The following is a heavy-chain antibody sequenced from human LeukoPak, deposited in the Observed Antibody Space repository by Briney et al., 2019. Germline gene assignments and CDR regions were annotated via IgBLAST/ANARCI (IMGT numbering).Heavy chain of an antibody. J-gene: IGHJ4*02. Sequence: GGSLRLSCEASGFTFSNFALTWVRQAPGKGLEWVSSISASADYTHYADSVKGRFTISRDDSRNTVYLQMNSLGGEDTALYYCANPIRGYTTSPLVFWGQGTLVTVSS. D-gene: IGHD5-12*01. CDR2: ISASADYT. CDR3: ANPIRGYTTSPLVF. V-gene: IGHV3-23*01. CDR1: GFTFSNFA.